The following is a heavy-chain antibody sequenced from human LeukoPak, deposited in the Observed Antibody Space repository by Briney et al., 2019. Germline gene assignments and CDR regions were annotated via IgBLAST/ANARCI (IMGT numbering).Heavy chain of an antibody. J-gene: IGHJ2*01. V-gene: IGHV5-51*01. CDR1: GYNFSGYW. Sequence: GESLKISCKGSGYNFSGYWIAWVRQMAGKGLEWMGIIYPADSDTRYSPSFQGQVTISADKSITTAYLQWSSLKASDTAMYYCATPHDATAYYYDSSGYFYWGRGTLVTVSS. CDR2: IYPADSDT. D-gene: IGHD3-22*01. CDR3: ATPHDATAYYYDSSGYFY.